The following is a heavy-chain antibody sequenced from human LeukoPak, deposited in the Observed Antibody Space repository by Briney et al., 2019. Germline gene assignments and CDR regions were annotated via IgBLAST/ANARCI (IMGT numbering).Heavy chain of an antibody. V-gene: IGHV1-46*01. CDR3: ARRYCSGGGCPNDY. J-gene: IGHJ4*02. CDR2: INPSGGST. CDR1: GYTFTSYY. Sequence: ASVKVSCKASGYTFTSYYMHWVRLAPGQGFEWMGTINPSGGSTRYAQKFQGRVAMTSDMSTSTVYMELSSLRSEDTAMYYCARRYCSGGGCPNDYWGQGTLVTVSS. D-gene: IGHD2-15*01.